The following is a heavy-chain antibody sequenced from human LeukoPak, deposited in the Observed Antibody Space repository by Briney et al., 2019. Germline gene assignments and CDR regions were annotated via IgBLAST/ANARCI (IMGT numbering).Heavy chain of an antibody. CDR1: GGSISSGGYY. Sequence: TLSLTCTVSGGSISSGGYYWSWIRQHPGKGLEWIGYIYYSGSTYYNPSLKSRVTISVDTSKNQFSLKLSSVTAADTAVYYYARDGYYDSSGYYYFQHWGQGTLVTVSS. CDR3: ARDGYYDSSGYYYFQH. J-gene: IGHJ1*01. D-gene: IGHD3-22*01. V-gene: IGHV4-31*03. CDR2: IYYSGST.